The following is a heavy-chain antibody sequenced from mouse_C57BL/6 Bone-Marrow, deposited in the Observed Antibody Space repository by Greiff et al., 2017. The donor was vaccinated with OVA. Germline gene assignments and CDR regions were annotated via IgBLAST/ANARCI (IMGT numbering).Heavy chain of an antibody. V-gene: IGHV1-54*01. CDR1: GYAFTNYL. D-gene: IGHD1-1*01. J-gene: IGHJ2*01. CDR2: INPGSGGT. Sequence: QVQLKQSGAELVRPGTSVKVSCKASGYAFTNYLIEWVKQRPGQGLEWIGVINPGSGGTNYNEKFKGKATLTADKSSSTAYMQLSSLTSEDSAVYFCARLGSYVDFDYWGQGTTLTVSS. CDR3: ARLGSYVDFDY.